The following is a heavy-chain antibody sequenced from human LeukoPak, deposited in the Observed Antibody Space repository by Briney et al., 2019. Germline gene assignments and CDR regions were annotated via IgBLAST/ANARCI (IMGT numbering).Heavy chain of an antibody. V-gene: IGHV3-21*01. CDR2: ISSSSSYI. J-gene: IGHJ4*02. CDR3: ARDRWELLRRFDY. Sequence: VRQXXXXXXXXXSSISSSSSYIYYADSVKGRFTISRDNAKNSLCLQMNSLRAEDTAVYYCARDRWELLRRFDYWGQGTLVTVSS. D-gene: IGHD1-26*01.